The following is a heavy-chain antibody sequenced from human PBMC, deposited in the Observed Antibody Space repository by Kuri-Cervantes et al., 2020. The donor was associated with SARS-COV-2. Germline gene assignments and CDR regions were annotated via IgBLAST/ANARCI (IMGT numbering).Heavy chain of an antibody. D-gene: IGHD3-16*02. J-gene: IGHJ4*02. CDR1: GGSFSGYY. V-gene: IGHV4-34*01. CDR2: INHSGST. Sequence: SETLSLTCAVYGGSFSGYYWSWIRQPPGKGLEWIGEINHSGSTNYNPSLKSRVTISVDTSKNQFSLKLSSVTAADTAVYYCASRNDMITFGGVIVMGSDYWGQGTLVTVSS. CDR3: ASRNDMITFGGVIVMGSDY.